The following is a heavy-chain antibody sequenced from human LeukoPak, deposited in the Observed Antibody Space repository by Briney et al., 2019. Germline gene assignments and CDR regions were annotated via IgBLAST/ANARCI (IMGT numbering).Heavy chain of an antibody. CDR3: ARLTKYSGYDSPGELDY. Sequence: PSETLSLTCTVSGGSISSGGYYWSWIRQPPGKGLEWIGYIYHSGSTYYNPSLKSRVTISVDTSKNQFSLKLSSVTAADTAVYYCARLTKYSGYDSPGELDYWGQGTLVTVSS. V-gene: IGHV4-30-2*01. CDR1: GGSISSGGYY. D-gene: IGHD5-12*01. CDR2: IYHSGST. J-gene: IGHJ4*02.